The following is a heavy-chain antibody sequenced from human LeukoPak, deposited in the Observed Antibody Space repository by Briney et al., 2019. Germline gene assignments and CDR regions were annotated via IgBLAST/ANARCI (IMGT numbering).Heavy chain of an antibody. V-gene: IGHV4-34*01. CDR3: VRVVAKTFDY. CDR2: INHSGST. CDR1: GGSFSGYY. D-gene: IGHD5-12*01. J-gene: IGHJ4*02. Sequence: SETLSLTCAVYGGSFSGYYWSWIRQPPGKGLEWIGEINHSGSTNYNPSLKSRVTISVDTSKNQFSLKLSSVTAADTAVYYCVRVVAKTFDYWGQGTLVTVSS.